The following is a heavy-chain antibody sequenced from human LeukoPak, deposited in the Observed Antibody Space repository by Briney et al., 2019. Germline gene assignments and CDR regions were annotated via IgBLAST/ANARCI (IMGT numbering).Heavy chain of an antibody. D-gene: IGHD1-14*01. CDR3: ARRTIGTLDY. J-gene: IGHJ4*02. CDR1: GFTFSSYW. Sequence: GGSLRLSCAASGFTFSSYWMHWVRQPPGKGLVWVSRINGDGSGANYADSVKGRFTISRDNAKSTLYLQMDSLRAEDTAVYCCARRTIGTLDYWGQGTLVTVSS. V-gene: IGHV3-74*01. CDR2: INGDGSGA.